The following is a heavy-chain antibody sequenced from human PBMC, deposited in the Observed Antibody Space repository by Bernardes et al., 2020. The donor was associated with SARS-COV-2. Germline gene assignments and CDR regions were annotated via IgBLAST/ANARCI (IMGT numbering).Heavy chain of an antibody. V-gene: IGHV3-23*01. CDR2: ISGSGGST. CDR3: ASTGSSYFFFDY. Sequence: GGSLRLSCAASGFTFSSYAMSWVRQAPGKGLEWVSAISGSGGSTYYADSVKGRFTISRDNSKNTLYLQMNSLRAEDTAVYYCASTGSSYFFFDYWGQGTLVTVSS. CDR1: GFTFSSYA. D-gene: IGHD3-10*01. J-gene: IGHJ4*02.